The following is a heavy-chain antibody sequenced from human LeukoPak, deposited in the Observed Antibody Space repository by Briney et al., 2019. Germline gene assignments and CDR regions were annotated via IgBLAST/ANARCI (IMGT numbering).Heavy chain of an antibody. CDR2: INYSGST. Sequence: SSETLSLTCSGYGWTFSGYYWSWIRQPPGKGLEWIGEINYSGSTNYNPSLKSRVTISVDTCTNPFSLKLSSVPATDTAVYYCARRRRVGSSGYFRDWGQGTLVTVSS. CDR3: ARRRRVGSSGYFRD. CDR1: GWTFSGYY. J-gene: IGHJ4*02. D-gene: IGHD3-22*01. V-gene: IGHV4-34*01.